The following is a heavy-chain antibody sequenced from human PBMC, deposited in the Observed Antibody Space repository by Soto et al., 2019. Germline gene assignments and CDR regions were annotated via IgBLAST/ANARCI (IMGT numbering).Heavy chain of an antibody. D-gene: IGHD2-2*01. J-gene: IGHJ3*02. Sequence: QVQLVQSGAEVKKPGASVKVSCKASGYIFTSYAISWVRQAPGQGLEWMGWISAYNGNTNYAQKLQGRVTMTTDTAKSTAYMELRSLRSDDTAVYYCARDPSGYAPFAFDIWGQGTMVTVSS. CDR3: ARDPSGYAPFAFDI. CDR2: ISAYNGNT. V-gene: IGHV1-18*01. CDR1: GYIFTSYA.